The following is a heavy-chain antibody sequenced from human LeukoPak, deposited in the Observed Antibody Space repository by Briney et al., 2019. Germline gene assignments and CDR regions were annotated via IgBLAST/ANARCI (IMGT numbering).Heavy chain of an antibody. CDR1: GYTFTGYY. J-gene: IGHJ3*02. CDR3: ATGVTHERYCSGGSWRQTVCAFDI. Sequence: GASVKVSCKASGYTFTGYYMHWVRQAPGQGLEWMGRINPNSGGTNYAQKFQGRVTMTRDTSISTAYMELSRLRSDDTAVYYCATGVTHERYCSGGSWRQTVCAFDIWGQGAMVTVSS. D-gene: IGHD2-15*01. CDR2: INPNSGGT. V-gene: IGHV1-2*06.